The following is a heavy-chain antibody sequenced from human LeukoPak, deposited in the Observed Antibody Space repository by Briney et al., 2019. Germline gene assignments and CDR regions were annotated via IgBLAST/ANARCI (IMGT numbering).Heavy chain of an antibody. CDR2: INPNSGGT. J-gene: IGHJ4*02. V-gene: IGHV1-2*02. Sequence: ASVKVSCKASGYTFTGYYMHWVRQAPGQGLEWMGWINPNSGGTNYAQKFQGRVTMTRDTSISTAYMELSRLRSHDTAVYYCARSQDIVVVPAVPAYYWGQGTLVTVSS. CDR3: ARSQDIVVVPAVPAYY. D-gene: IGHD2-2*01. CDR1: GYTFTGYY.